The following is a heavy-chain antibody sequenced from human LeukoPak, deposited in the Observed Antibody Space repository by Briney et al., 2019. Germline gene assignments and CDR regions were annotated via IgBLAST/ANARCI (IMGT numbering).Heavy chain of an antibody. J-gene: IGHJ4*02. CDR3: ARDATPQYSSGWVFFDY. CDR1: RFIFSSYE. CDR2: ISSSGDII. D-gene: IGHD6-19*01. V-gene: IGHV3-48*03. Sequence: GGSLRLSCAASRFIFSSYEMNWVRKAPGKGLEWLSYISSSGDIIHYADSVKGRFTISRDNAKNALYLQMNSLRAEDTAVYYCARDATPQYSSGWVFFDYWGLGTLVTVSS.